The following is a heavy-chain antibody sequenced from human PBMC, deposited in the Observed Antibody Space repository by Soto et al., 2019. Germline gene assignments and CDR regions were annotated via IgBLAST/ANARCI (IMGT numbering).Heavy chain of an antibody. CDR2: IVPLVDRA. CDR3: ARRRGFATRFASFDL. V-gene: IGHV1-69*02. J-gene: IGHJ4*02. CDR1: GGTFSSYT. D-gene: IGHD3-16*01. Sequence: QVQLVQSGAEFKKPGSSVKLSCRASGGTFSSYTLNWVRQAPGQGLQWMGKIVPLVDRANYEQKLQGRVTITADNSTNTVSMELNSLISEDTAVYYCARRRGFATRFASFDLWGPGTRVTVSS.